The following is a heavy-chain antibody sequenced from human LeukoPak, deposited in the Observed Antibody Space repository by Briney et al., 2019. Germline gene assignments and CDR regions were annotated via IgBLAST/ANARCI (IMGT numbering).Heavy chain of an antibody. Sequence: SETLSLTCAVSGGSISSGGYSWSWIRQPPGKGLEWIGYIYHSGSTYYNPSLKSRVTISVDRSKNQFSLKLSSVTAADTAVYYCARAIWSNYVDYWGQGTLVTVSS. D-gene: IGHD3-3*01. V-gene: IGHV4-30-2*01. CDR3: ARAIWSNYVDY. J-gene: IGHJ4*02. CDR2: IYHSGST. CDR1: GGSISSGGYS.